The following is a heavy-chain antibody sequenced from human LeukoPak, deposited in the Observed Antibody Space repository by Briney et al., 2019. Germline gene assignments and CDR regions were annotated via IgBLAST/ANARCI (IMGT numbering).Heavy chain of an antibody. J-gene: IGHJ4*02. D-gene: IGHD2-21*02. CDR2: INHSGST. CDR1: GGSFSGYY. Sequence: SETLSLTCAVYGGSFSGYYWSWIRRPPGKGLEWIGEINHSGSTNYNPSLKSRVTISVDTSKNQFSLKLSSVTAADTAVYYCASRLAYCGGDCYSGFDYWGQGTLVTVSS. CDR3: ASRLAYCGGDCYSGFDY. V-gene: IGHV4-34*01.